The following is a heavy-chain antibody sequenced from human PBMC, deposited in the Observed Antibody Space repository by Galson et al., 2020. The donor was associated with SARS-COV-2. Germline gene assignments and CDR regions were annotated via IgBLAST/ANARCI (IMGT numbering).Heavy chain of an antibody. J-gene: IGHJ4*02. CDR2: IIPIFGTA. D-gene: IGHD3-16*01. V-gene: IGHV1-69*13. Sequence: SVKVSCKASGGTFSSYAISWVRQAPGQGLEWMGGIIPIFGTANYAQKLQGRVTITADESTSTAYMELSSLRSEDTAVYYCARDRLHGEVDDYWGQGTLVTVSS. CDR3: ARDRLHGEVDDY. CDR1: GGTFSSYA.